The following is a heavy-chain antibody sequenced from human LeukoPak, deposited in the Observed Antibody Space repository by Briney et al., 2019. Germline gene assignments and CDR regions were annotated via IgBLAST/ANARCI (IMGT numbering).Heavy chain of an antibody. J-gene: IGHJ4*02. CDR2: MWYDGCNK. V-gene: IGHV3-33*01. D-gene: IGHD3-22*01. Sequence: GGPLTLLCAAWSLIFNTYGMQWVRQARGKGLDGVADMWYDGCNKYYADSVKGRLTISRDTSKNTLFLQLNSVRAEDTAVYYCARDYPGTRTMIDQWGEGTLVTVP. CDR3: ARDYPGTRTMIDQ. CDR1: SLIFNTYG.